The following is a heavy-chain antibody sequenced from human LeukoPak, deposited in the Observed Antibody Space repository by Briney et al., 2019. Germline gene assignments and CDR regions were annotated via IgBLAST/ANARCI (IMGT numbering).Heavy chain of an antibody. CDR3: ARDGRVRGVNGMDV. CDR1: GGSISSYY. J-gene: IGHJ6*02. D-gene: IGHD3-10*01. Sequence: SETLSLTCTVSGGSISSYYWSWIRQPAGKGLEWIGRIYTSGSTNYNPSLKSRVTMSVDTSKNQFCLKLSSVTAADTAVYYCARDGRVRGVNGMDVWGQGTTVTVSS. CDR2: IYTSGST. V-gene: IGHV4-4*07.